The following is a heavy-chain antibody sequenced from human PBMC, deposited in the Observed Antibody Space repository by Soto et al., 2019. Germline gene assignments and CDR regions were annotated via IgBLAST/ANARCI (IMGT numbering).Heavy chain of an antibody. CDR3: ARDDRTYYDILTGYSPPANWFDP. V-gene: IGHV1-3*05. CDR1: GYTFTSYA. CDR2: INAGNGNT. J-gene: IGHJ5*02. D-gene: IGHD3-9*01. Sequence: QVQLVQSGAEEKKPGASVKVSFKASGYTFTSYAMHWVRQAPGQRLEWMGWINAGNGNTKYSQKFQGIVTITRDTSASKAYMELSSLRSDDTAVNYCARDDRTYYDILTGYSPPANWFDPWGQGTLVTVSS.